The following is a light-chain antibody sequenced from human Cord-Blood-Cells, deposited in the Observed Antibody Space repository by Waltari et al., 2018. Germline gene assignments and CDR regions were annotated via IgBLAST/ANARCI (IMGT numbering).Light chain of an antibody. J-gene: IGKJ1*01. CDR3: QQYGSSPPT. CDR2: GAS. V-gene: IGKV3-20*01. Sequence: EIVLTQSPGTLSLSPGERATLYCRASQSVSSSYLAWYQQTPGQAPRLLIYGASSRATGIPDRFSGSGSETDFTLTINRLEPEDFAVYYCQQYGSSPPTFGQGTKVEIK. CDR1: QSVSSSY.